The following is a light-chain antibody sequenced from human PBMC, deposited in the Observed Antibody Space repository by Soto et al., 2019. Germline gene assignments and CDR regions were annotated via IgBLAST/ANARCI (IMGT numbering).Light chain of an antibody. CDR3: QQYNNWPPVT. V-gene: IGKV3-15*01. J-gene: IGKJ3*01. CDR2: GAS. CDR1: QSVSTN. Sequence: EIVMTQSPATLSVSPGERATLSCRASQSVSTNLAWYQQKPGQAPRLLIYGASTRATGFPARFSGSVSGTEFTLTISSLQSEDFSFYYCQQYNNWPPVTFGPWTKVDI.